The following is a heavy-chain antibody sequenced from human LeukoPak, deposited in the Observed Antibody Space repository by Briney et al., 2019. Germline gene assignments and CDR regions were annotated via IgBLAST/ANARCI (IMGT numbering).Heavy chain of an antibody. CDR2: ISGRGSTI. J-gene: IGHJ4*02. V-gene: IGHV3-48*03. CDR3: TKGVLGYSVPFLDC. CDR1: GFTFSSYE. D-gene: IGHD3-10*02. Sequence: PGGSLRLSCAASGFTFSSYEMNWVRQAPGKGLEWVSYISGRGSTIYYADSVKGRFTISRDNSKNTLYLQMNSLRAEDTAVYYCTKGVLGYSVPFLDCWGQGALVTVSS.